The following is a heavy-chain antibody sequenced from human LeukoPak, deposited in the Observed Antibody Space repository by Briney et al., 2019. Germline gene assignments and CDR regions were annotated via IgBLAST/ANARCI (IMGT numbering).Heavy chain of an antibody. CDR2: ITATSRHI. J-gene: IGHJ4*02. Sequence: GGSLRLSCAAPGVTFSGYSVNWVRQAPGKGLEWVSAITATSRHIYYADSVKGRFTISRDNAKNSLYLQMNSLRAEDTAVYYCALNPDYYGSGSFDYWGQGTLVTVSS. CDR1: GVTFSGYS. D-gene: IGHD3-10*01. V-gene: IGHV3-21*01. CDR3: ALNPDYYGSGSFDY.